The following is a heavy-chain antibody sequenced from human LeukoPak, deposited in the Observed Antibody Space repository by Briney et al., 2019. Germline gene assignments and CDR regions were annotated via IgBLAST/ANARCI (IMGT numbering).Heavy chain of an antibody. V-gene: IGHV3-23*01. CDR1: GFTFSSYA. D-gene: IGHD4-17*01. CDR3: ARLDYVDAFDI. J-gene: IGHJ3*02. CDR2: ISGSGGST. Sequence: PGGSLRLSCAASGFTFSSYAMSWVRQAPGKGLEWVSTISGSGGSTYYADSVKGRFAISRDNAKESLYLQMNSLRAEDSAVYYCARLDYVDAFDIWGQGTMVTVSS.